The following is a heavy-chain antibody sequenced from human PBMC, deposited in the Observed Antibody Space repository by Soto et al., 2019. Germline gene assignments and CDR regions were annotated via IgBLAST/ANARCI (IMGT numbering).Heavy chain of an antibody. CDR2: IYYSGST. D-gene: IGHD6-13*01. J-gene: IGHJ4*02. CDR1: GGSISSGDYY. V-gene: IGHV4-30-4*01. CDR3: ARGEQMANVFDY. Sequence: SETLSLTCTVSGGSISSGDYYWSWIRQPPGKGLEWIGYIYYSGSTYYNPSLKSRVTISVDTSKNRFSLKLSSVTAADTAVYYCARGEQMANVFDYWGQGTLVTVSS.